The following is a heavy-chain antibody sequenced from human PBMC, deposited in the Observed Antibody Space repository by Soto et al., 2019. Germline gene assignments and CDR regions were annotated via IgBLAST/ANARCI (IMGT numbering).Heavy chain of an antibody. CDR1: GFTFDDYA. V-gene: IGHV3-9*01. D-gene: IGHD6-19*01. CDR3: AKDRGLVLPFTFDY. Sequence: VQLVESGGGLVQPGRSLRLSCAASGFTFDDYAMHWVRQAPGKGLGWVSGISWNSGSIGYADPVKGRFTISRDNAKNSLYLQMNSLRAEARALYYCAKDRGLVLPFTFDYWGQGALVTVSS. CDR2: ISWNSGSI. J-gene: IGHJ4*02.